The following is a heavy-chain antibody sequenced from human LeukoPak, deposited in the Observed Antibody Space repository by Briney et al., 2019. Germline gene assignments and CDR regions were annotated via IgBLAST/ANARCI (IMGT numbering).Heavy chain of an antibody. CDR3: ARVRGWSGYYRYYYYYYMDV. D-gene: IGHD3-3*01. J-gene: IGHJ6*03. V-gene: IGHV4-59*01. Sequence: SETLSLTCTVSGGSISSYYWSWIRQPPGKGLEWIGYIYYSGSTNYNPSLKSRVTISVDTSKNQFSLKLSSVTAADTAVYYCARVRGWSGYYRYYYYYYMDVWGKGTTVTISS. CDR1: GGSISSYY. CDR2: IYYSGST.